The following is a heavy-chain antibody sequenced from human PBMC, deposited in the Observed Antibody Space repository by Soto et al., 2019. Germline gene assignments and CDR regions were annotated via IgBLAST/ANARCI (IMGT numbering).Heavy chain of an antibody. CDR2: ISWNSDNI. CDR3: AKDHSSSWYKVELGYSYGMDV. Sequence: EVQLVESGGGLVQPGRSLRLSCAASGFTFDDYAMHWVRQTPGKGLEWVSGISWNSDNIGYADSVKGRFTISRDNAKNXLXVXXNSLRAEDTALYYGAKDHSSSWYKVELGYSYGMDVWGQGTTVTVSS. J-gene: IGHJ6*02. CDR1: GFTFDDYA. V-gene: IGHV3-9*01. D-gene: IGHD6-13*01.